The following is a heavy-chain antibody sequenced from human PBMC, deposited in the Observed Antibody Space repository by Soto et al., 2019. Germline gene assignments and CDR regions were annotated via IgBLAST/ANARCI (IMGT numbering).Heavy chain of an antibody. D-gene: IGHD2-15*01. J-gene: IGHJ6*02. V-gene: IGHV4-39*01. Sequence: SETLSLTCTVSGGSISSSSYYWGWIRQPPGKGLEWIGSIYYSGSTYYNPSLKSRVTISVDTSKNQFSLKLRSVTAADTAVYYCARRKVVVAAYYYYYGMDVWGQGTTVTVSS. CDR1: GGSISSSSYY. CDR2: IYYSGST. CDR3: ARRKVVVAAYYYYYGMDV.